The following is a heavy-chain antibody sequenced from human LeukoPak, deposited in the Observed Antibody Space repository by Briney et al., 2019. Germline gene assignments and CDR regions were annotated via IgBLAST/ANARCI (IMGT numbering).Heavy chain of an antibody. CDR3: ARGDGYIPVRVFDS. D-gene: IGHD5-24*01. V-gene: IGHV4-31*03. CDR1: GGSISSADYY. Sequence: SQTLSLTCTVSGGSISSADYYWSWIRQHPGKALEWIRYIYYSGSTYYNPSLRSRATISLDTSKNQFYLKLSSVTAADTAGYYCARGDGYIPVRVFDSWDQGTLVTVSS. J-gene: IGHJ4*02. CDR2: IYYSGST.